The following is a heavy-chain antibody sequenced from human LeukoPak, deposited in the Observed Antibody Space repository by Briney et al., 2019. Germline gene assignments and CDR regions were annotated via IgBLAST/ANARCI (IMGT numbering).Heavy chain of an antibody. Sequence: GASVKVSCKASGYTFTSYGISWVRQAPGQGLEWMGWINPNSGGTNYAQKFQGRVTMTRDTSISTAYMELSRLRSDDTAIYYCARVSRSGWQPDYWGQGTLVTVSS. CDR1: GYTFTSYG. V-gene: IGHV1-2*02. CDR2: INPNSGGT. CDR3: ARVSRSGWQPDY. D-gene: IGHD6-19*01. J-gene: IGHJ4*02.